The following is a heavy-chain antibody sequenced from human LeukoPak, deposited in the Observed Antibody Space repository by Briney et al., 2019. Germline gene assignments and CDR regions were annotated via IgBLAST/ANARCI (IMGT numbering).Heavy chain of an antibody. CDR3: AKDRGSSWPHGFDY. Sequence: GGSLRLSCAASGFTFSSYAMSWVRQASGKGLEWVSTISGSGGSTYYADSVKGRFTISRDNSKNTLYLQMNSLRAEDTAVYYCAKDRGSSWPHGFDYWGQGTLVTVSS. J-gene: IGHJ4*02. CDR1: GFTFSSYA. D-gene: IGHD6-13*01. V-gene: IGHV3-23*01. CDR2: ISGSGGST.